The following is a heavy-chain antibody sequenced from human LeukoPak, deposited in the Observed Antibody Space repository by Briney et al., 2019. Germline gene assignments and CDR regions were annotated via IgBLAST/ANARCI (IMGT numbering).Heavy chain of an antibody. CDR3: ARQTGSGLFILP. CDR2: IYYSGST. D-gene: IGHD3/OR15-3a*01. CDR1: GGSISSSSYY. Sequence: SETLSLTCTVSGGSISSSSYYWGWIRQPPGKGLEWIGSIYYSGSTYYNPSLKSRVTISIDTSKNQFSLKLTSVTAADTAVYYCARQTGSGLFILPGGQGTLVTVSS. V-gene: IGHV4-39*01. J-gene: IGHJ4*02.